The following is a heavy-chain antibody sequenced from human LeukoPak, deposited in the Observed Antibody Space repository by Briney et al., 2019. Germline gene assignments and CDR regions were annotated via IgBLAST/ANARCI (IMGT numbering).Heavy chain of an antibody. CDR1: GGTFSSYA. J-gene: IGHJ6*03. CDR3: ASGGIVWAVPYYYMDV. D-gene: IGHD2-8*01. Sequence: GSSVKVSCKASGGTFSSYAISWVRQAPGQGLEWMGRIIPILGIANYAQKFQGRVTITADKSTSTAYMELSSLRSEDTAVYYCASGGIVWAVPYYYMDVWGKGTTVTVSS. V-gene: IGHV1-69*04. CDR2: IIPILGIA.